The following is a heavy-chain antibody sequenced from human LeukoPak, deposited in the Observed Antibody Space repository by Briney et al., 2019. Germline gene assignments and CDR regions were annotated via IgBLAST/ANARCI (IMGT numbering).Heavy chain of an antibody. Sequence: GGSLRLSCKPSGFTFGDYAMSWVRQAPGKGLEWVGFIRSKAFGATTDYAASVKGRFTVSRDDSKSIAYLQMNSLKTEDTAIYYCTRDCSGASCYEEMDCWGQGTLVTVSS. CDR3: TRDCSGASCYEEMDC. D-gene: IGHD2-15*01. CDR2: IRSKAFGATT. CDR1: GFTFGDYA. J-gene: IGHJ4*02. V-gene: IGHV3-49*04.